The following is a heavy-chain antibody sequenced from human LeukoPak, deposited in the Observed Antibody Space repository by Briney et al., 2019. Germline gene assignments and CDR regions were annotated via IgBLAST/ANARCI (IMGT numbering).Heavy chain of an antibody. CDR3: AREHVLRFLEWQNNYYYMDV. CDR2: IIPIFGTA. D-gene: IGHD3-3*01. J-gene: IGHJ6*03. Sequence: ASVKVSCTASGGTFSNYAITWVRQAPGQGLEWMGGIIPIFGTASYAQKFQGRVTITADKSTSTAYMELSSLRSEDTAVYYCAREHVLRFLEWQNNYYYMDVWGKGTTVTVSS. CDR1: GGTFSNYA. V-gene: IGHV1-69*06.